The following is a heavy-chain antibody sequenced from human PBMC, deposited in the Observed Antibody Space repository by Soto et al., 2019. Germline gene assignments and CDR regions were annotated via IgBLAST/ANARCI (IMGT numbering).Heavy chain of an antibody. CDR2: INHSGSA. V-gene: IGHV4-34*01. J-gene: IGHJ4*02. CDR3: AGWAVGIMIFGVPKDY. D-gene: IGHD3-3*01. CDR1: GGSFSGHF. Sequence: SETLSLTCVVYGGSFSGHFWSWIRQPPGKGLEWIGEINHSGSANYNPSLKSRATISVDTSKNQFSLKLTSVTAADTAVYYCAGWAVGIMIFGVPKDYWSQGTQVTVSS.